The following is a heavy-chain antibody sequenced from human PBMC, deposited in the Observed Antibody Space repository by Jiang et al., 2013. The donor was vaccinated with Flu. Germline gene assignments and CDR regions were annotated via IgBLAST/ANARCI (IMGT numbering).Heavy chain of an antibody. D-gene: IGHD2-8*02. Sequence: LALIYWDDDKRYSPSLKSRLTITKDTSKNQVVLTMTNMDPVDTATYYCALPGGGGAFDIWGQGTMVTVSS. J-gene: IGHJ3*02. CDR3: ALPGGGGAFDI. CDR2: IYWDDDK. V-gene: IGHV2-5*02.